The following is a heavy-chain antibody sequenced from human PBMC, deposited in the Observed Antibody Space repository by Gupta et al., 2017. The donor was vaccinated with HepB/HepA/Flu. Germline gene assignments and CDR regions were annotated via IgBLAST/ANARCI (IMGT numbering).Heavy chain of an antibody. J-gene: IGHJ4*02. CDR1: GGSISSYY. CDR3: ARDLNYGYCSGGNCYGFDY. V-gene: IGHV4-59*01. CDR2: VYYSGST. D-gene: IGHD2-15*01. Sequence: QVQLQESGPGLVKPSETLSLTCTVSGGSISSYYWSWIRQPPGKGLEWIGYVYYSGSTNYNPSLKSRVTISVDTSNTQFSLKLTSVTAADTAVYYCARDLNYGYCSGGNCYGFDYWGQGILVTVSS.